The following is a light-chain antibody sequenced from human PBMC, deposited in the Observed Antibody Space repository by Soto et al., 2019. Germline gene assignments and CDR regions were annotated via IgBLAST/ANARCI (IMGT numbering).Light chain of an antibody. J-gene: IGLJ3*02. V-gene: IGLV2-14*01. CDR3: SSYTSSSCKV. CDR2: EVS. Sequence: QSALTQPASVSGSPGQSITISCTGTSSDVGGYNYVSWYQQHPGKAPKLMIYEVSNRPSGVSNRFSGSKSGNTASLTISGLQHEEEDDDYYSSYTSSSCKVFGRGTKLTVL. CDR1: SSDVGGYNY.